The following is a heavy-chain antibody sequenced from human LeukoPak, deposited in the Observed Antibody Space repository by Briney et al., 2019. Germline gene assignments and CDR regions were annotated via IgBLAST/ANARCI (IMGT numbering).Heavy chain of an antibody. D-gene: IGHD3-22*01. J-gene: IGHJ2*01. V-gene: IGHV1-8*03. CDR1: GYTFTSYD. Sequence: ASVKVSCKASGYTFTSYDINWVRQATGQGLEWMGWMNPNSGNTGYAQKFQGRVTITRNTSISTAYMELSSLRSEDTAVYYCARGAGSYYDSSGPDFDLWGRGTLVTVSS. CDR2: MNPNSGNT. CDR3: ARGAGSYYDSSGPDFDL.